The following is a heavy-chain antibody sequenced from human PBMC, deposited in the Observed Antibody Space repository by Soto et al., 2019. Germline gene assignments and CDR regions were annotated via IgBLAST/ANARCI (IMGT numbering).Heavy chain of an antibody. Sequence: GGSLRLSCAVSGFSFSTYAMHWVRQAPGKGLEWLAIIWFDGVKEYYAESVRGRFTISIDNSKNTLYLQMNSLRAEDTAVYYCARDSTGYSYGTGNAFDIWGQGTMVTVSS. CDR3: ARDSTGYSYGTGNAFDI. CDR1: GFSFSTYA. J-gene: IGHJ3*02. D-gene: IGHD5-18*01. CDR2: IWFDGVKE. V-gene: IGHV3-33*01.